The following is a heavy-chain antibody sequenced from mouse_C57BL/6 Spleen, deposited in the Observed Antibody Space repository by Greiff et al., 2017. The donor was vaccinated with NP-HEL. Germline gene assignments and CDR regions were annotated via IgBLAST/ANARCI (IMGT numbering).Heavy chain of an antibody. Sequence: EVQGVESGGGLVKPGGSLKLSCAASGFTFSDYGMHWVRQAPEKGLEWVAYISSGSSTIYYADTVKGRFTISRDNAKNTLFLQMTSLRSEDTAMYYCARGFYYDYGYYFDYWGQGTTLTVSS. CDR2: ISSGSSTI. J-gene: IGHJ2*01. D-gene: IGHD2-4*01. V-gene: IGHV5-17*01. CDR3: ARGFYYDYGYYFDY. CDR1: GFTFSDYG.